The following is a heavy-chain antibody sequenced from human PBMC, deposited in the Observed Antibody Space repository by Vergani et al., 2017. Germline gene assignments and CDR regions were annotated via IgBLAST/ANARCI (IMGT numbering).Heavy chain of an antibody. D-gene: IGHD6-13*01. J-gene: IGHJ6*03. Sequence: QVQLQESGPGLVKPSETLSLTCTVSGGSISSYYWSWIRQPPGKGLDWIGYIYDSGSTNYNPSLKSRVTISVDTSKNQFSVKLSSVTAADTAVYYCARVRAAADYYYYYFYKALWDRGTTVTVS. V-gene: IGHV4-59*01. CDR3: ARVRAAADYYYYYFYKAL. CDR2: IYDSGST. CDR1: GGSISSYY.